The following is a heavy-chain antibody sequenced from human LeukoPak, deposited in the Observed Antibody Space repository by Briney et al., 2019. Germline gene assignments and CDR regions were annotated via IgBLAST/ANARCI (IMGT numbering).Heavy chain of an antibody. Sequence: PSETLSLTCAVYGGSFSGYYWSWIRQPPGKGLEWIGEINHSGSTNYNPSLKSRVTISVDTSKNQFSLKLSSVTAADTAVYYCARQLPGYSSGRSYWYFDLWGRGTLVTVSS. V-gene: IGHV4-34*01. J-gene: IGHJ2*01. CDR2: INHSGST. D-gene: IGHD6-19*01. CDR1: GGSFSGYY. CDR3: ARQLPGYSSGRSYWYFDL.